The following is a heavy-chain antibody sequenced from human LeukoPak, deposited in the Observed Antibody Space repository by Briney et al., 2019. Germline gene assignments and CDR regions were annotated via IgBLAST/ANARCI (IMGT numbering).Heavy chain of an antibody. CDR2: IDGGGTIT. CDR1: GFTFSDYY. Sequence: GGSLRLSCAASGFTFSDYYMSWIRQVPGKGLEWLSYIDGGGTITYYAAFEEGRFTISRDNAKNSVYLQMDSLRAENTAVYYCARDRGYGSGYYFDNWGQGTLVTVSS. J-gene: IGHJ4*02. D-gene: IGHD3-3*01. V-gene: IGHV3-11*04. CDR3: ARDRGYGSGYYFDN.